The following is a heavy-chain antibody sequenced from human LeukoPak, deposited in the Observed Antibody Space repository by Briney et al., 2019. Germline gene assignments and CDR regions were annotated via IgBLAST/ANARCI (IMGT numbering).Heavy chain of an antibody. CDR3: ARDHGDYIQYNWFDP. CDR1: GYTFTGYY. CDR2: INTNSGGT. J-gene: IGHJ5*02. V-gene: IGHV1-2*02. Sequence: ASVKVSCKASGYTFTGYYMHWVRQAPGQGLEWMGWINTNSGGTKYAQKFQGRVTMTRDTSISTAYMELSGLRSDDTAVYYCARDHGDYIQYNWFDPWGQGTLVTVSS. D-gene: IGHD4-17*01.